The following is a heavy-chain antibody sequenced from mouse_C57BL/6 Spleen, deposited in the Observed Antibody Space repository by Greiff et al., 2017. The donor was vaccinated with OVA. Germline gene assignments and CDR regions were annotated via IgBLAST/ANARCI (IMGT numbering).Heavy chain of an antibody. CDR1: GYSFTSYY. CDR2: IYPGSGNT. D-gene: IGHD2-4*01. J-gene: IGHJ2*01. CDR3: ARLGDYDYFDY. V-gene: IGHV1-66*01. Sequence: QVQLKESGPELVKPGASVKISCKASGYSFTSYYIHWVKQRPGQGLEWIGWIYPGSGNTKYNEKFKGKATLTADTSSSTAYMQLSSLTSEDSAVYYCARLGDYDYFDYWGQGTTLTVSS.